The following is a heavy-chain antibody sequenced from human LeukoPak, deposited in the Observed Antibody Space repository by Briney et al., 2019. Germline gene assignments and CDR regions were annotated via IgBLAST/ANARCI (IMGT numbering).Heavy chain of an antibody. CDR2: ISGSGGST. V-gene: IGHV3-23*01. D-gene: IGHD3-22*01. CDR1: WFTFCSYA. Sequence: GGSLRLSCAASWFTFCSYALSWVRPAPGEGVEGVSAISGSGGSTYYADSVKGRFTISRDNSKNTLYLQMNSLRAEDTAVYYCAEGSSGLPFDYWGQGTLVTVSS. CDR3: AEGSSGLPFDY. J-gene: IGHJ4*02.